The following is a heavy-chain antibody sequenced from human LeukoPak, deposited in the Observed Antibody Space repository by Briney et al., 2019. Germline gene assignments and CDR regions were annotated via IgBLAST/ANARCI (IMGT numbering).Heavy chain of an antibody. J-gene: IGHJ4*02. CDR3: ARVSDILTGYYLFDY. CDR1: GFTFSTYV. CDR2: ISGSGGST. D-gene: IGHD3-9*01. Sequence: GGSLRLSCAASGFTFSTYVMSWVRQAPGKGLEWVSAISGSGGSTYYADSVKGRFTISRDNAKNSLYLQMNSLRAEDTAVYYCARVSDILTGYYLFDYWGQGTLVTVSS. V-gene: IGHV3-23*01.